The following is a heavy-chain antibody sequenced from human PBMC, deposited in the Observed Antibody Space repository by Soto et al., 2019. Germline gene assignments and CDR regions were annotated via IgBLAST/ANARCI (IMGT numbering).Heavy chain of an antibody. CDR1: GGTFRTSA. Sequence: QVQLVQSGAEVKKPGSSVKVSCKTSGGTFRTSAISWVRQAPGHGLEWMGGIMPVFPTPDYAQKFQGRVTFTADESTSTAYMELSSLGSEDTAVYYCARDKDRQQLGGNYYYIMDVWGQGTTVTVSS. CDR3: ARDKDRQQLGGNYYYIMDV. J-gene: IGHJ6*02. D-gene: IGHD3-3*02. V-gene: IGHV1-69*12. CDR2: IMPVFPTP.